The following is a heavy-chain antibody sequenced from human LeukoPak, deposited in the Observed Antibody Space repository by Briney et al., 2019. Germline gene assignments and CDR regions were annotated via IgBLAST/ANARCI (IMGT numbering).Heavy chain of an antibody. J-gene: IGHJ3*02. Sequence: SETLSLTCTVSGGSISSYYWSWIRQPPGKGLEWIGYIYYSGSINYNPSLKSRVTISVDTSKNQFSLKLSSVTAADTAVYYCARVVAAVGDFWSGYAFDIWGQGTMVTVSS. D-gene: IGHD3-3*01. CDR1: GGSISSYY. V-gene: IGHV4-59*01. CDR2: IYYSGSI. CDR3: ARVVAAVGDFWSGYAFDI.